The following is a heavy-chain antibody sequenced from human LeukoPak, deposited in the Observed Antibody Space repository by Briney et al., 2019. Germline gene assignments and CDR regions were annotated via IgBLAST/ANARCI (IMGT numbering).Heavy chain of an antibody. V-gene: IGHV1-18*01. CDR3: ARDFSRFLEWYPNWFDP. J-gene: IGHJ5*02. CDR1: GYTFTSYG. D-gene: IGHD3-3*01. Sequence: ASVKVSCKASGYTFTSYGISWVRQAPGQGLEWMGWISAYNGNTNYAQKLQGRVSMTTDTSTSTAYMELRSLRSDDTAVYYCARDFSRFLEWYPNWFDPWGQGTLVTVSS. CDR2: ISAYNGNT.